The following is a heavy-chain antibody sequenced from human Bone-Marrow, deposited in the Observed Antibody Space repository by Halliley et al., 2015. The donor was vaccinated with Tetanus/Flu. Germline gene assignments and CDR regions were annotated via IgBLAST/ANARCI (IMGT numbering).Heavy chain of an antibody. CDR3: ARDLGDGIYTGGLDY. Sequence: WGSAYNGNTNYAQKFHGRVTVTTDSSTSPTYMELRSLTPDDTAVYYCARDLGDGIYTGGLDYWGQGTLITASS. V-gene: IGHV1-18*01. CDR2: GSAYNGNT. D-gene: IGHD3-10*01. J-gene: IGHJ4*02.